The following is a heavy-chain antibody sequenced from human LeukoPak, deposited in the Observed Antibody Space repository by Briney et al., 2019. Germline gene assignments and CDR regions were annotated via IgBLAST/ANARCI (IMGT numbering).Heavy chain of an antibody. J-gene: IGHJ5*02. V-gene: IGHV1-3*03. CDR1: GYTFTSHD. CDR2: INTDNGNT. Sequence: GASVKVSCKASGYTFTSHDMHWVRQAPGQRLEWMGCINTDNGNTKYSQEFQGRVTITRDTSASTAYMELSSLRSEDFAMYFCTLYNHWGQGTLATVSS. CDR3: TLYNH. D-gene: IGHD2-2*02.